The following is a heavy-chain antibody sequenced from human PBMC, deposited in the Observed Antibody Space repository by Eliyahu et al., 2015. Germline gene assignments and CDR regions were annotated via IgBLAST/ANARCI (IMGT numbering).Heavy chain of an antibody. J-gene: IGHJ4*02. CDR2: TYYRSKWYN. D-gene: IGHD1-26*01. Sequence: QVQLQQSGPGXVKPSQTLSLTCAISGDXXSSXXPAWNWIRQSPSRGLEWLGRTYYRSKWYNDYAVSVKSRITINPDTSKNQFSLQLNSVTPEDTAVYYCARAPGRGSYSHYFDYWGQGTLVTVSS. CDR3: ARAPGRGSYSHYFDY. V-gene: IGHV6-1*01. CDR1: GDXXSSXXPA.